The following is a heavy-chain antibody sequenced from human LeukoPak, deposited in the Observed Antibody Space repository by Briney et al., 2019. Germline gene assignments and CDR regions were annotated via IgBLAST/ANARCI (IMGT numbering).Heavy chain of an antibody. J-gene: IGHJ2*01. Sequence: GGSLRLSCAASGLSVSSNNMHWVRQAPGGGLEWVSYISAASGTIYTADSVKGRLTISRDNARNSLYLQMNSLRAEDTAVCYCARDLGLRRMIWGRGTLVIVSS. V-gene: IGHV3-48*04. CDR2: ISAASGTI. CDR1: GLSVSSNN. CDR3: ARDLGLRRMI.